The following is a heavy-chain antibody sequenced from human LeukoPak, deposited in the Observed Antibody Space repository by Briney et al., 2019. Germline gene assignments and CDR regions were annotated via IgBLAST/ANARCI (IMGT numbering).Heavy chain of an antibody. CDR1: GGSISSYY. D-gene: IGHD2-21*01. CDR2: IYYSGST. Sequence: ETRSLTCTVSGGSISSYYWSWIRQPPGKGLEWIGYIYYSGSTNYNPSLKSRVTISVDTSKNQFSLKLSSVTAADTAVYYCARRLARGGWFDPWGQGTLVTVSS. V-gene: IGHV4-59*08. J-gene: IGHJ5*02. CDR3: ARRLARGGWFDP.